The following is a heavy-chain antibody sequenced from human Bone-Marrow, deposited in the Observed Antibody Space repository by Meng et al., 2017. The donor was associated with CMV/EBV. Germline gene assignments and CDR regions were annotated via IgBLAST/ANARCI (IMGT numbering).Heavy chain of an antibody. V-gene: IGHV3-7*01. CDR3: ARDRDRSSSQRFDY. Sequence: GESLKISCAASGFTFSSYAMHWVRQAPGKGLEWVANIKQDGSEKYYVDSVKGRFTISRDNAKNSLYLQMNSLRAEDTAVYYCARDRDRSSSQRFDYWGQGTLVTVSS. J-gene: IGHJ4*02. CDR2: IKQDGSEK. D-gene: IGHD6-6*01. CDR1: GFTFSSYA.